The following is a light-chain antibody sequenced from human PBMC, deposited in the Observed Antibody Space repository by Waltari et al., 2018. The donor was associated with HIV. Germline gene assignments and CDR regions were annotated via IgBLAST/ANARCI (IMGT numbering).Light chain of an antibody. CDR1: TLPNQY. Sequence: STQLTRPPSESVSPGQTDRITCPGDTLPNQYAHWYQQKPGQAPALVIYEDIKRPSGIPERFSGSSSGTMAILTISGAQVEDEADYYCYSTESSGTHRVFGGGTKLTVL. CDR3: YSTESSGTHRV. V-gene: IGLV3-10*01. CDR2: EDI. J-gene: IGLJ3*02.